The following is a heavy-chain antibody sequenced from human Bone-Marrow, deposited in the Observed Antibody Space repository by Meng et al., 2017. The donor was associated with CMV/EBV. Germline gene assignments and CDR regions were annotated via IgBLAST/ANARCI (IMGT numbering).Heavy chain of an antibody. CDR3: AREAAHAVGFDY. CDR2: IYYSGST. V-gene: IGHV4-59*01. D-gene: IGHD6-6*01. J-gene: IGHJ4*02. CDR1: GGSISSYY. Sequence: SETLSLTCTVSGGSISSYYWSWIRQPPGKGLEWIGYIYYSGSTNYNPSLKGRVTISVDTSKNQFSLKLSSVTAADTAVYYCAREAAHAVGFDYWGQGTLVTVSS.